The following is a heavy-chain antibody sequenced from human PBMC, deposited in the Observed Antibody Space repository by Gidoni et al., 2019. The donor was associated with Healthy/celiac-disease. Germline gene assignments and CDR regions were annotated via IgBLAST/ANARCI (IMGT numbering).Heavy chain of an antibody. V-gene: IGHV3-64D*06. Sequence: EVQLVESGGGLVQPGGSLRLSCSASGFTFSSYAMHWVRQAPGKGLDYVSAISSNGGSTYYADSGKGRFTIARDNSKNTLYLQMSSLRAEETAVYYCVKDGGDIVVVPADPFDYWGQGTLVTVSS. J-gene: IGHJ4*02. CDR1: GFTFSSYA. CDR3: VKDGGDIVVVPADPFDY. CDR2: ISSNGGST. D-gene: IGHD2-2*01.